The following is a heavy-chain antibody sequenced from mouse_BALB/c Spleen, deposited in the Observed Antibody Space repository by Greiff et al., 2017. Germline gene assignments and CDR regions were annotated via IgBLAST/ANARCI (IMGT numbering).Heavy chain of an antibody. CDR2: ISSGSSTI. V-gene: IGHV5-17*02. D-gene: IGHD1-2*01. Sequence: EVMLVESGGGLVQPGGSRKLSCAASGFTFSSFGMHWVRQAPEKGLEWVAYISSGSSTIYYADTVKGRFTISRDNPKNTLFLQMTSLRSEDTAMYYCARWTTAYYFDYWGQGTTLTVSS. CDR1: GFTFSSFG. J-gene: IGHJ2*01. CDR3: ARWTTAYYFDY.